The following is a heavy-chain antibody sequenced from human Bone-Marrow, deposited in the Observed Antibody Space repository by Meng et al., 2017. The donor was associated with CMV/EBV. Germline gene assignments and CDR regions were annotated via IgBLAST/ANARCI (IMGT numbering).Heavy chain of an antibody. CDR2: VFATNDNP. J-gene: IGHJ4*02. Sequence: GGSLRLSCAASGFTFSSYAMSWVRQAPGKGLEWVSTVFATNDNPKYSDSVQGRFAISRDNSRNTLYLQMSSLRAEDTAIYYCAKMVGYCGGNSCASQPFDNWGQGTLVTVSS. CDR3: AKMVGYCGGNSCASQPFDN. V-gene: IGHV3-23*01. CDR1: GFTFSSYA. D-gene: IGHD2-21*01.